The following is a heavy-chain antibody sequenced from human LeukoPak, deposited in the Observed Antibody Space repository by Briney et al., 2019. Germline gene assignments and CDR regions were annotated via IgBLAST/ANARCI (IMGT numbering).Heavy chain of an antibody. D-gene: IGHD6-19*01. V-gene: IGHV3-30*02. Sequence: SGGSLRLSCAASGFTFSSYGMHWVRQAPGEGLEWVAFIRYDGSNKYYADSVKGRFTISRDNSKNTLYLQMNSLRAEDTAVYYCAKDRIAVDGYYYYYYMDVWGKGTTVTVSS. CDR2: IRYDGSNK. CDR1: GFTFSSYG. CDR3: AKDRIAVDGYYYYYYMDV. J-gene: IGHJ6*03.